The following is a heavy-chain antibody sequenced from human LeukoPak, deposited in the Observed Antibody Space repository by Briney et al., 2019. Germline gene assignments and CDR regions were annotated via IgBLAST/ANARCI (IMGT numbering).Heavy chain of an antibody. D-gene: IGHD1-1*01. CDR2: ISPSGDAT. J-gene: IGHJ4*02. CDR3: AQGLAYIRFDN. Sequence: GGSLRLSCAASGFIFSSHGMNWVRQAPGKGLEWVSGISPSGDATFYADSVKGRFTISRDNSKNTVYLQMDSLRFEDAAVYYCAQGLAYIRFDNWGQGTLVTVSS. V-gene: IGHV3-23*01. CDR1: GFIFSSHG.